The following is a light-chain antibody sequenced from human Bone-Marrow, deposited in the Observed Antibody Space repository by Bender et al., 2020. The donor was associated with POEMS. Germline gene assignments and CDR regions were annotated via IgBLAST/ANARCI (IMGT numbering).Light chain of an antibody. CDR2: NVY. J-gene: IGLJ1*01. V-gene: IGLV2-14*03. CDR3: ISKTTTTTLFV. CDR1: SSDVGAYDD. Sequence: QSALTQPASVSGSPGQSITISCTGTSSDVGAYDDVSWYKQSPGKGPKLIIYNVYDRPSGVSSRFSGSKSGHTASLTVSGLQAEDEADYYCISKTTTTTLFVFGTGTKVIVL.